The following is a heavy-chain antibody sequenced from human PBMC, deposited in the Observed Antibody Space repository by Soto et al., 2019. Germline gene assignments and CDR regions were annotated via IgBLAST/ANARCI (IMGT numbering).Heavy chain of an antibody. J-gene: IGHJ3*02. D-gene: IGHD2-15*01. Sequence: PSETLSLTCAVSSGSISSSNWWSWVRQPPGKGLEWIGEIYHSGSTNYNPSLKRRVTISVDKSKNQFSLKLSSVTAADTAVYYFARLCSGGSCLDDGFVIWGQGTRVT. CDR2: IYHSGST. CDR1: SGSISSSNW. CDR3: ARLCSGGSCLDDGFVI. V-gene: IGHV4-4*02.